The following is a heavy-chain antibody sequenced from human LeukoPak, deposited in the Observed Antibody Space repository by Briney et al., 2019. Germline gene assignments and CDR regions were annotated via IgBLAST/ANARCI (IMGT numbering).Heavy chain of an antibody. CDR2: MYYSGST. CDR1: GGSISSGGYY. V-gene: IGHV4-61*08. Sequence: PSETLSLTCTVSGGSISSGGYYWSWIRQPPGKGLEWIGYMYYSGSTNYNPSLKSRVTISLDTSKNQFSLKLSSVTAADTAVYYCARQYSDILTGYHRGELYWYFDLWGRGTLVTVSS. J-gene: IGHJ2*01. D-gene: IGHD3-9*01. CDR3: ARQYSDILTGYHRGELYWYFDL.